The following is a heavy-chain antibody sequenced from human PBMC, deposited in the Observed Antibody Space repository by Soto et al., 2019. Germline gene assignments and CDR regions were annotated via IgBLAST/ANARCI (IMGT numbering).Heavy chain of an antibody. D-gene: IGHD3-22*01. J-gene: IGHJ4*02. CDR2: ISGSGGST. V-gene: IGHV3-23*01. CDR3: AKDPGGLRRITMIVDHFDY. CDR1: GFTFSSYA. Sequence: GGSLRLSCAASGFTFSSYAMSWVRQAPGKGLEWVSAISGSGGSTYYADSVRGRFTISRDNSKNTLYLQMNSLRAEDTAVYYCAKDPGGLRRITMIVDHFDYWGQGTLVTVSS.